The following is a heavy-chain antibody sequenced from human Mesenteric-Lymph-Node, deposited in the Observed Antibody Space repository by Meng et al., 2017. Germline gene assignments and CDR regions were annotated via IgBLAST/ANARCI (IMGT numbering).Heavy chain of an antibody. CDR3: ARDHYYGSGSYFDY. D-gene: IGHD3-10*01. V-gene: IGHV3-30*04. J-gene: IGHJ4*02. CDR1: GFTFSSYA. Sequence: GGSLRLSCAASGFTFSSYAMHWVRQAPGKGLEWVAVISYDGSNKYYADSVKGRFTISRDNSTNTLYLQMNSLRAEDTAVYYCARDHYYGSGSYFDYWGQGTLVTVSS. CDR2: ISYDGSNK.